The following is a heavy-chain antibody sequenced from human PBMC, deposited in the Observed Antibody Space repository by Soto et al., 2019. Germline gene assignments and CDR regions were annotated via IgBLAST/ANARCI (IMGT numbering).Heavy chain of an antibody. D-gene: IGHD2-15*01. CDR3: ASGGVVVVAASPGWFDP. J-gene: IGHJ5*02. Sequence: PSETLSLTCAVSGGSISSSNWWSWVRQPPGKGLEWIGEIYHSGSTNYNLSLKSRVTISVDKSKNQFSLKLSSVTAADTAVYYCASGGVVVVAASPGWFDPWGQGTLVTVSS. CDR1: GGSISSSNW. CDR2: IYHSGST. V-gene: IGHV4-4*02.